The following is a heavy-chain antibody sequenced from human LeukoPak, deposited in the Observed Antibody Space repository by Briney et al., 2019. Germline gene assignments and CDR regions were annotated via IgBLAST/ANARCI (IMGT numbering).Heavy chain of an antibody. Sequence: SETLSLTCTVSGGSISSSSYYWGWIRQPPGKGLEWIGSIYYSGSTYYNPSLKSRVTISVDTSKNQFSLKLSSVTAADTAVYYCARGSRLNDYSNYYYYYYMDVWGKGTTVTVSS. D-gene: IGHD4-11*01. J-gene: IGHJ6*03. CDR2: IYYSGST. CDR3: ARGSRLNDYSNYYYYYYMDV. CDR1: GGSISSSSYY. V-gene: IGHV4-39*07.